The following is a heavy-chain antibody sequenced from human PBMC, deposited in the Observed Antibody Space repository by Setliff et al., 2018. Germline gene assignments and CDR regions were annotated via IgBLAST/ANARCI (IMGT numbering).Heavy chain of an antibody. V-gene: IGHV3-66*02. J-gene: IGHJ5*02. CDR3: ARGRIPRIFGVALNWFDP. CDR2: IHGEGINT. CDR1: GFTVSSNY. D-gene: IGHD3-3*02. Sequence: PGGSLRLSCAASGFTVSSNYMSWVRQAPGKGLEWVSSIHGEGINTYYADSVKGRFTISRDNSKNTLYLQMGSLRAEDMAVYYCARGRIPRIFGVALNWFDPWGQGTLVTVSS.